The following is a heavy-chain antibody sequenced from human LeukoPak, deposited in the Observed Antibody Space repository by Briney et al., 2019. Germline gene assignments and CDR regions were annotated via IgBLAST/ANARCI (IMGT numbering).Heavy chain of an antibody. CDR3: ARELYYYGSGSYSHWFDP. J-gene: IGHJ5*02. Sequence: SETLSLTCTVSGGSISSYYWSWTRHPPGEGLEWIGYIYDSGSTNYNPSLKSRVTISVDTSKNQFSLKLRSVTAADTAVYYCARELYYYGSGSYSHWFDPWGQGTLVTVSS. CDR1: GGSISSYY. CDR2: IYDSGST. V-gene: IGHV4-59*01. D-gene: IGHD3-10*01.